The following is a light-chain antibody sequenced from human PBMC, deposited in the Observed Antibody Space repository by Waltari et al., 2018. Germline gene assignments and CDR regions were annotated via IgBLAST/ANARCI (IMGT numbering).Light chain of an antibody. J-gene: IGKJ2*01. CDR3: HQYNNWPRT. V-gene: IGKV3-15*01. CDR2: DAS. Sequence: EIVMTQSPATLSVSPGERATLSCRASQSVSSNLAWYQQKSGQAPRLLIYDASTRATGIPARFSGSGSGTEFTLTISSLQSEDFAVYYCHQYNNWPRTFGQGTKLEIK. CDR1: QSVSSN.